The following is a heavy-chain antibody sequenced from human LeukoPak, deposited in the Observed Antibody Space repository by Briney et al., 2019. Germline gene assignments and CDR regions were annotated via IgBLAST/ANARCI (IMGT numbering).Heavy chain of an antibody. D-gene: IGHD3-10*01. J-gene: IGHJ4*02. CDR1: GYTFTSYD. CDR2: MNPNSGNT. V-gene: IGHV1-8*01. CDR3: ARGTYYGSGSYSHFDY. Sequence: ASVKVSCKASGYTFTSYDINWVRQATGQGLEWMGWMNPNSGNTGYAQKFQGRVTMTRNTSISTAYMELSSLRSEDTAVYYCARGTYYGSGSYSHFDYWGQGTLVNVSS.